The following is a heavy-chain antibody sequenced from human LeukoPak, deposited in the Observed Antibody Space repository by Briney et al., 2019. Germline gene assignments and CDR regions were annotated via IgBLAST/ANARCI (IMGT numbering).Heavy chain of an antibody. CDR1: GFTFSNYV. D-gene: IGHD7-27*01. CDR2: INHNGYT. J-gene: IGHJ4*02. Sequence: GSLRLSCAVSGFTFSNYVMRWVRQPPGKGLEWLGEINHNGYTNYNPSLESRVTISVDTSKNQFSPKVYSLTAADTAVYFCARAGTGDRSAVFDYWGQEILVTVSS. CDR3: ARAGTGDRSAVFDY. V-gene: IGHV4-34*01.